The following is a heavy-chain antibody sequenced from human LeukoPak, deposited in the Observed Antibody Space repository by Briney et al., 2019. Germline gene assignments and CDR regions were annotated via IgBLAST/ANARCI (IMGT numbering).Heavy chain of an antibody. CDR1: GFTFSSYA. CDR3: AKDFGRGDYADY. J-gene: IGHJ4*02. Sequence: GGSLRLSCAASGFTFSSYAMRWVRKAPGKGLEWVSAISGSGGSTYYADSVKGRFTISRDNSKNTLYLQMNSLRAEDTAAYYCAKDFGRGDYADYWGQGNLVTVSS. CDR2: ISGSGGST. D-gene: IGHD3-10*01. V-gene: IGHV3-23*01.